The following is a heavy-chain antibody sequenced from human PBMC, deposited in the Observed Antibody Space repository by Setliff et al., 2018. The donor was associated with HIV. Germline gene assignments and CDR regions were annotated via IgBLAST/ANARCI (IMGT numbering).Heavy chain of an antibody. D-gene: IGHD4-4*01. Sequence: PGGSLRLSCVTSGFTFTDYAMNWVRQAPGKGLEWVSYISSSGDHTLYADSVKGRFTISRNNAKNSLYLQMNSLRAEDTAVYYCAREGFTVTYLEGGRYYYYGMDVWGQGTTVTVSS. CDR2: ISSSGDHT. J-gene: IGHJ6*02. V-gene: IGHV3-21*05. CDR1: GFTFTDYA. CDR3: AREGFTVTYLEGGRYYYYGMDV.